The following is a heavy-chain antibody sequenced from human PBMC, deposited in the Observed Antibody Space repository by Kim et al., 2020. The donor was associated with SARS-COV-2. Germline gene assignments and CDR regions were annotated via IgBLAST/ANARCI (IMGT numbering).Heavy chain of an antibody. V-gene: IGHV3-23*01. J-gene: IGHJ4*02. CDR2: IDGRGATT. CDR3: AKSGQIDY. D-gene: IGHD5-12*01. Sequence: GGSLRLSCAASGFTFSNSPMSWVRQAPGKGLEWVSTIDGRGATTYYPGSVKGRFTISRDNSKNTLYLQMNNLRAEDTAVCYCAKSGQIDYWGQGTLVTVSS. CDR1: GFTFSNSP.